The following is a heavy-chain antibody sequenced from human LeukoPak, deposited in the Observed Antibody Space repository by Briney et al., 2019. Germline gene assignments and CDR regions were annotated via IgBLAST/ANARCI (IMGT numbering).Heavy chain of an antibody. V-gene: IGHV3-23*01. CDR1: GFTFSSYA. J-gene: IGHJ4*02. D-gene: IGHD6-13*01. CDR3: ARGSIAAAASESDY. Sequence: GGSLRLSCAASGFTFSSYAMGWVRQAPGKGLKWVSAINTSGGTTYYADSVKGRFTISRDNSKSTLYLQMNSLRGEDTAVYYCARGSIAAAASESDYWGQGTLVTVSS. CDR2: INTSGGTT.